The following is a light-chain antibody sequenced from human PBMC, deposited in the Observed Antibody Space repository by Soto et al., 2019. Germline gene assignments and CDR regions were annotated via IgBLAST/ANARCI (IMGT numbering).Light chain of an antibody. CDR3: QQRSKWPIT. V-gene: IGKV3-11*01. CDR1: QSVSTY. J-gene: IGKJ5*01. CDR2: DAS. Sequence: VFTHSPATLSLSPGERAALSCRASQSVSTYLAWYQQKPGQAPRLFIYDASNRATGIPARFSGSGSGTDFTLTIISLEPEDFAVYYCQQRSKWPITFGQGTRLEIK.